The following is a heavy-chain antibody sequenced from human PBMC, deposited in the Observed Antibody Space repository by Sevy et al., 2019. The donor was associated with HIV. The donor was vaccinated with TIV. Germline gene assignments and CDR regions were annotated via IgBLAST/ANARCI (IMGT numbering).Heavy chain of an antibody. CDR1: GGTFSSYA. CDR2: IIPIFGTA. Sequence: ASVKVSCKASGGTFSSYAISWVRQAPGQGLEWMGGIIPIFGTANYARKFQGRVTITADESTSTAYMELSRLRAEDTAVYYCARDLNYYNSSGYHTFDYWGQGTLVTVSS. D-gene: IGHD3-22*01. CDR3: ARDLNYYNSSGYHTFDY. V-gene: IGHV1-69*13. J-gene: IGHJ4*02.